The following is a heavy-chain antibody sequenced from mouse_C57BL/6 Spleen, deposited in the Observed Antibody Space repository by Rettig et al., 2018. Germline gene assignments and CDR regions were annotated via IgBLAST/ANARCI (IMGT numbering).Heavy chain of an antibody. CDR3: ANDY. CDR2: GDT. J-gene: IGHJ2*01. V-gene: IGHV1-82*01. Sequence: GDTNYNGKFKGKATLTADKSSSTAYMQLSSLTSEDSAVYFCANDYWGQGTTLTVSS.